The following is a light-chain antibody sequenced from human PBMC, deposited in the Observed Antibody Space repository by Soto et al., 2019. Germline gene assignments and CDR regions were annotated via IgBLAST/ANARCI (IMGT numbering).Light chain of an antibody. J-gene: IGKJ2*01. V-gene: IGKV3-20*01. CDR2: GAS. CDR1: QSVSSSY. Sequence: EIVLTQSPGTLSLSPGERATLSCRASQSVSSSYLAWYQQKPGQAPRLLIYGASSRATGIPDRFSGSGSGTDFTLTISRLEPEDVAVYDCHQYGSSPPYTFGQGTKVEIK. CDR3: HQYGSSPPYT.